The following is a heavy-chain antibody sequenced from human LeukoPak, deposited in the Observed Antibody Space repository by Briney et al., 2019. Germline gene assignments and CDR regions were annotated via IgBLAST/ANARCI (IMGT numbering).Heavy chain of an antibody. CDR3: ARDRRNSAYYYDSGGYYVVY. Sequence: SETLSLTCAVSGYSLSGGYYWAWSRQPPGKGVEGGGSIYHSGSTYYNPSLKNRVTISVDTSKNQFSLRLSSVTAADTAIYYCARDRRNSAYYYDSGGYYVVYWGQGTLVTVSS. CDR1: GYSLSGGYY. CDR2: IYHSGST. J-gene: IGHJ4*02. V-gene: IGHV4-38-2*02. D-gene: IGHD3-22*01.